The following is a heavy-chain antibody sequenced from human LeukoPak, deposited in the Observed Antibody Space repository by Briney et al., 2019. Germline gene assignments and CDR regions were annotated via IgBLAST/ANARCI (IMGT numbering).Heavy chain of an antibody. CDR2: IRHDGTDQ. D-gene: IGHD7-27*01. Sequence: GGSLRLSCGGSGFTFSVHWVRQAPGKGLEWPTFIRHDGTDQHYADSVRGRFTISRDNSKNTVYLQMNSLRPEDTALYYCAKDGNWASVSWGQGTLVTVSS. V-gene: IGHV3-30*02. J-gene: IGHJ5*02. CDR1: GFTFS. CDR3: AKDGNWASVS.